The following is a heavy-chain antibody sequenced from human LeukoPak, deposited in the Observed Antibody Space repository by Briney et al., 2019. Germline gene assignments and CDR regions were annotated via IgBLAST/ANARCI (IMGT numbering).Heavy chain of an antibody. J-gene: IGHJ5*02. CDR1: GFTFDDYA. V-gene: IGHV3-9*01. D-gene: IGHD1-1*01. CDR3: AKDNGQRGLNGFDP. CDR2: ISWNSGSI. Sequence: PGRSLRLSCAASGFTFDDYAMHWVRQAPGKGLEWVSGISWNSGSIGYADSVKGRFTISRDNAKNSLYLQMNSLRAEDTALYYCAKDNGQRGLNGFDPWGQGTRVTVSS.